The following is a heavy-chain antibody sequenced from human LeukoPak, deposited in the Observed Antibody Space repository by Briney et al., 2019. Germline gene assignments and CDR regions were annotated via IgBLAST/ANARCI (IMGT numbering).Heavy chain of an antibody. V-gene: IGHV3-66*01. J-gene: IGHJ4*02. CDR1: GFTASSNY. CDR3: ASSNYGSGEYYFDY. CDR2: IYSGGST. Sequence: GGSLRLSCAASGFTASSNYMSWVRQAPGKGLEWVSVIYSGGSTYYADSVKGRFTISRDNSKNTLYLQMNSLRAEDTAVYYCASSNYGSGEYYFDYWGQGTLVTVSS. D-gene: IGHD3-10*01.